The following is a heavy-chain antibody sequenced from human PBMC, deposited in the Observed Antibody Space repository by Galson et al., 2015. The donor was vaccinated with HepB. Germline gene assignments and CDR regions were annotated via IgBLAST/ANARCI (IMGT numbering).Heavy chain of an antibody. J-gene: IGHJ6*03. Sequence: SLRLSCAASGFTFSSYSMNWVRQAPGKGLEWVSSISSSSSYIYYADSVKGRFTISRDNAKNSLYLQMNSLRAEDTAVYYCARSGGRDFWSGLGGYYYYYMDVWGKGTTVTVSS. CDR3: ARSGGRDFWSGLGGYYYYYMDV. CDR2: ISSSSSYI. CDR1: GFTFSSYS. V-gene: IGHV3-21*01. D-gene: IGHD3-3*01.